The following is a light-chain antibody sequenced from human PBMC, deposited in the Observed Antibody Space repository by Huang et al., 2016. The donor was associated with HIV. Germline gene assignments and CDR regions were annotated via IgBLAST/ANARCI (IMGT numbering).Light chain of an antibody. Sequence: EIVMTQSPATLSVSPGESVTLSCRVSQSVTRNLAWYQQKPGQAPRLPISGASARATGVPARFSGGGSGTEFTLAISSLQSEDFAVYFCQHYDHWLTWTFGQGTRVEVK. V-gene: IGKV3-15*01. CDR1: QSVTRN. J-gene: IGKJ1*01. CDR3: QHYDHWLTWT. CDR2: GAS.